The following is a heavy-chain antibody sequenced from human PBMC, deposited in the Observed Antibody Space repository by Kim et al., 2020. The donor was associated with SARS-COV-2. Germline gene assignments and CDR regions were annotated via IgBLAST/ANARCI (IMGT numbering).Heavy chain of an antibody. J-gene: IGHJ4*02. CDR3: ASDSPEQQLVLDY. V-gene: IGHV3-33*01. D-gene: IGHD6-13*01. Sequence: YAYAVKGRFTSSRDNSTHTRYLQMNSLRAEDTAVYYCASDSPEQQLVLDYWGQGTLVTVSS.